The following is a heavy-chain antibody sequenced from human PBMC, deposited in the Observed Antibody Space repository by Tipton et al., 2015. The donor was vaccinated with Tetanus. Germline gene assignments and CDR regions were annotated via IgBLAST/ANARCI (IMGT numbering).Heavy chain of an antibody. CDR2: ISSTTSYI. Sequence: GSLRLSCAVSGFVFSNYAMNWVRQAPGKGLEWVASISSTTSYIYYADSLKGRFTISRDNAKNSLYLQMDSLRAEDMAVYYCASGSALDYWGQGTLVTVSS. J-gene: IGHJ4*02. D-gene: IGHD6-25*01. CDR3: ASGSALDY. CDR1: GFVFSNYA. V-gene: IGHV3-21*01.